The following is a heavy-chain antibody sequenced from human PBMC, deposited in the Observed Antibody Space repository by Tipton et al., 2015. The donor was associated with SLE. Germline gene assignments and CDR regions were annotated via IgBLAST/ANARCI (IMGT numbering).Heavy chain of an antibody. Sequence: RSLRLSCAASGFTFSVYAMHWVRQAPGKGLEWVAVISHDGSNKYYADSVKGRFTISRDNSNNTLYLQMNSLRAEDTAVYYCARLGAAGSDYWGQGTLVTVSS. D-gene: IGHD6-13*01. CDR3: ARLGAAGSDY. J-gene: IGHJ4*02. CDR1: GFTFSVYA. CDR2: ISHDGSNK. V-gene: IGHV3-30*03.